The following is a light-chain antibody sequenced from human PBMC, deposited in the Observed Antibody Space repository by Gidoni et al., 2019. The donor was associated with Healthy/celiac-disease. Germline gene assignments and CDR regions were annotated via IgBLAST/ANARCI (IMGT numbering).Light chain of an antibody. CDR2: GAS. J-gene: IGKJ5*01. CDR3: QQYGSSPPIT. CDR1: QSVSISY. V-gene: IGKV3-20*01. Sequence: ELVLTQSSGTLSLSPGERATLSCRASQSVSISYLAWYQQKPGQAPRLLIYGASSRATGIPDRFSGSGSGTDFTLTISRLEPEDFAVYYCQQYGSSPPITFGQGTRLEIK.